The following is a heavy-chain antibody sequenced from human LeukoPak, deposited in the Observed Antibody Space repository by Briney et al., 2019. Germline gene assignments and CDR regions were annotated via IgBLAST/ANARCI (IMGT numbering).Heavy chain of an antibody. CDR2: INPDNGGT. D-gene: IGHD3-3*01. CDR3: SFNTVFVVVTSSFDI. CDR1: GYTFTGYY. V-gene: IGHV1-2*02. J-gene: IGHJ3*02. Sequence: ASVKVSCKASGYTFTGYYMHWVRQAPGQGLEWMGWINPDNGGTNYAQKFQGRVTMNRDTSINTAYMDLSRLRSDDTAVYYCSFNTVFVVVTSSFDIWGQGTVVTVSS.